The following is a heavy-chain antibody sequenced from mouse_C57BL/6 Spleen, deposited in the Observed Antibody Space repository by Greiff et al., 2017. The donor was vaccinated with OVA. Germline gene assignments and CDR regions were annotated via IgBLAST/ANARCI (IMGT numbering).Heavy chain of an antibody. V-gene: IGHV1-72*01. J-gene: IGHJ3*01. CDR3: ARGGTYYSNEFAY. D-gene: IGHD2-5*01. CDR1: GYTFTSYW. CDR2: IDPNSGGT. Sequence: QVQLKQPGAELVKPGASVKLSCKASGYTFTSYWMHWVKQRPGRGLEWIGRIDPNSGGTKYNEKFKSKATLTVDKPSSTAYMQLSSLTSEDSAVYYCARGGTYYSNEFAYWGQGTLVTVSA.